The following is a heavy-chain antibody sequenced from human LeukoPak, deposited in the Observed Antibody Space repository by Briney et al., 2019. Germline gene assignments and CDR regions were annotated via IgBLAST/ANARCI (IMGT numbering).Heavy chain of an antibody. D-gene: IGHD3-22*01. CDR2: FTGSSGRT. CDR1: GFIFSSYD. Sequence: PGGSLRLSCAASGFIFSSYDMSWVRQAPGKGLEWVSAFTGSSGRTYYADSVEGRFTISRDNSKNTLSLQMNSLRAEDTAVYYCAKRGHYDSSNSYAPFDHWGQGTLVTVSS. V-gene: IGHV3-23*01. CDR3: AKRGHYDSSNSYAPFDH. J-gene: IGHJ4*02.